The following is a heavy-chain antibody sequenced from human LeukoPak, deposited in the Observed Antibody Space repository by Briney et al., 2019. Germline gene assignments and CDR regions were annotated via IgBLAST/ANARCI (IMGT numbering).Heavy chain of an antibody. V-gene: IGHV4-39*01. CDR1: GGSISSSSYY. J-gene: IGHJ4*02. Sequence: SETLSLTCTASGGSISSSSYYWGWIRQPPGKGLEWIGNIYYTGSTQYNPSLKSRGTMSVGTSKNQFSLKRSSVTAADTAVYFCARLALRLVPDYWGQGTLVTVSS. CDR2: IYYTGST. D-gene: IGHD3-10*01. CDR3: ARLALRLVPDY.